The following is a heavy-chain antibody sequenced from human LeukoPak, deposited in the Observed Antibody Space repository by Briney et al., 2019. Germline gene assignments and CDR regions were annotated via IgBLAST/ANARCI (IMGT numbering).Heavy chain of an antibody. CDR1: GYTFTSYG. CDR2: ISAYNGNT. D-gene: IGHD3-22*01. V-gene: IGHV1-18*01. CDR3: ARDSGRITMIVDDY. Sequence: ASVKVSCKASGYTFTSYGISGVRQAPGQGLEWMGWISAYNGNTNYAQKLQGRVTMTTDTSTSTAYMELRSLRSDDTAVYYCARDSGRITMIVDDYWGQGTLVTVSS. J-gene: IGHJ4*02.